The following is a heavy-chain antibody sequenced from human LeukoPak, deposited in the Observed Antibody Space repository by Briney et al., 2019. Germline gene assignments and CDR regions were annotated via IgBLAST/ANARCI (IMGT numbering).Heavy chain of an antibody. CDR3: AKAVAVAGTGDY. J-gene: IGHJ4*02. CDR1: GFTFSNSG. Sequence: GGSLRLSCTASGFTFSNSGMSWVRQAPGKGLEWVSTITSSGGSTYYADAVKGRFTISRDNSKNTLYLQMNSLRAEDTAVYYCAKAVAVAGTGDYWGQGTLVTVSS. V-gene: IGHV3-23*01. CDR2: ITSSGGST. D-gene: IGHD6-19*01.